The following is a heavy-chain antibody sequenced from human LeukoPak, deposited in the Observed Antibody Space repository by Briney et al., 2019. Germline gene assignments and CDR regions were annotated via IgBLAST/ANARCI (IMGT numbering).Heavy chain of an antibody. CDR2: IRSDGGEK. D-gene: IGHD4-23*01. CDR1: GFTFSNYW. CDR3: ATANSGPEN. Sequence: PGGSLRLSCATSGFTFSNYWMNWVRQAPGKGLEWVAIIRSDGGEKHYVDSVRGRFTVSRDNAENSLSLQMNSLTAEDTAVYYWATANSGPENWGQGTLVTVSS. V-gene: IGHV3-7*01. J-gene: IGHJ4*02.